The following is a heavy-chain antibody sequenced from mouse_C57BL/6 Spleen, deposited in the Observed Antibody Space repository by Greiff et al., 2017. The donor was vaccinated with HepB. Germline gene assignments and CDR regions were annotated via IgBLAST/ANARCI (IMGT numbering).Heavy chain of an antibody. J-gene: IGHJ1*03. CDR3: ARDYYGSSYGYFDV. Sequence: VQLQQSGTELVKPGASVKLSCKASGYTFTSYWMHWVKQRPGQGLEWIGNINPSNGGTNYNEKFKSKATLTVDTSSSTAYMQLSSLTYEDSAVYYCARDYYGSSYGYFDVWGTGTTVTVSS. CDR1: GYTFTSYW. CDR2: INPSNGGT. V-gene: IGHV1-53*01. D-gene: IGHD1-1*01.